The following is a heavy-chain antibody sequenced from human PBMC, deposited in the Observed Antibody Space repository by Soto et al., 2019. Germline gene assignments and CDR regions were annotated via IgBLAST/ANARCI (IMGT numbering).Heavy chain of an antibody. Sequence: GGSLRLSCAVSGFTFSSYSMNWVRQAPGKGLEWVSSISSGNSYIYYADSVRGRLTVSRDNAKSSLYLQMNSLRAEDTAVYYCVTQMDYNILTGYRPFDYWGQGTLVTVSS. CDR1: GFTFSSYS. CDR2: ISSGNSYI. V-gene: IGHV3-21*01. D-gene: IGHD3-9*01. CDR3: VTQMDYNILTGYRPFDY. J-gene: IGHJ4*02.